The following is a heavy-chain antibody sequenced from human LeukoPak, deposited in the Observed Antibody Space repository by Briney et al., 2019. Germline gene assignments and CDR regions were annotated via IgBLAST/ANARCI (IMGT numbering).Heavy chain of an antibody. CDR2: IDLRGGNS. CDR1: GFTFTAYH. Sequence: ASVKVSCKASGFTFTAYHIHWVRQAPGHGLQWMGMIDLRGGNSCNQQAFRGRLTLTWDRSTSTVYMDLINLRSDDTAVYYCARDRRTSTWTEAFDLWGQGTMVAVSS. J-gene: IGHJ3*01. CDR3: ARDRRTSTWTEAFDL. D-gene: IGHD6-13*01. V-gene: IGHV1-46*01.